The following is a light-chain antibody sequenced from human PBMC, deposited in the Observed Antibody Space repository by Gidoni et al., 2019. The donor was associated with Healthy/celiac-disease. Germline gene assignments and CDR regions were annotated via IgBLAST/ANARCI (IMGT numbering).Light chain of an antibody. CDR1: SSAVGGYNY. V-gene: IGLV2-8*01. CDR3: SSYAGSNKGV. CDR2: EVS. Sequence: QSALTQPPSASGSPGQSVTISCTGTSSAVGGYNYVSWYQQHPGKAPKLMIYEVSKRPSGVPDRFSGSKSGNTASLTVYGLQAEDEADYYCSSYAGSNKGVFGGGTKLTVL. J-gene: IGLJ2*01.